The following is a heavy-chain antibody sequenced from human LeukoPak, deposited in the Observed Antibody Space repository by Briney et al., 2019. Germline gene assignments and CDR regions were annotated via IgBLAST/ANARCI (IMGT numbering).Heavy chain of an antibody. J-gene: IGHJ4*02. Sequence: AGGSLRLSCEASGFTFSSYSMNWVRQAPGKGLEWVSVIYSGSSTYYADSVKGRFTISRDNSKNTLYLQMNSLRAEDTAVYYCARDLLEWYFDYWGQGTLVTVSS. CDR1: GFTFSSYS. CDR3: ARDLLEWYFDY. CDR2: IYSGSST. V-gene: IGHV3-66*01. D-gene: IGHD3-3*01.